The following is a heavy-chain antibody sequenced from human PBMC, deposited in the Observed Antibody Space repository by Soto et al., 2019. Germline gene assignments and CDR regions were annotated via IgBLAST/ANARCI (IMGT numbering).Heavy chain of an antibody. CDR3: ARDEKVTGTTLSWFDP. CDR1: CGSISSGDYY. J-gene: IGHJ5*02. Sequence: SETLYLTSTVSCGSISSGDYYWSWIREPPGKGLEWIGYIYYSGSTYYNPSLKSRVTISVDTSKNQFSLKLSSVTAADTAVYYCARDEKVTGTTLSWFDPWGQGTLVTVSS. V-gene: IGHV4-30-4*01. CDR2: IYYSGST. D-gene: IGHD1-7*01.